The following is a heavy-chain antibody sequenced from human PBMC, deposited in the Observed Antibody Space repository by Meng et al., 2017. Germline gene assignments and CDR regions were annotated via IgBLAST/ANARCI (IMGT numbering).Heavy chain of an antibody. CDR2: IIPIFGTA. D-gene: IGHD6-19*01. J-gene: IGHJ6*02. V-gene: IGHV1-69*05. CDR3: ARVLSGWHGGYYYGMDV. Sequence: SVKVSCKASGGTFSSYAISWVRQAPGQGLEWMGGIIPIFGTANYAQKFQGRVTITTDESTSTAYMELSSLRSEDTAVYYCARVLSGWHGGYYYGMDVWGQGTPVTVSS. CDR1: GGTFSSYA.